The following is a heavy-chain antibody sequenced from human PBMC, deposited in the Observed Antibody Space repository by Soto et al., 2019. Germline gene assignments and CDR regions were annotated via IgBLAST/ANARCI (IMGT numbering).Heavy chain of an antibody. J-gene: IGHJ4*02. Sequence: PSETLSLTCTVSGDSVTSGNYYWTWIRQPPGKGLEWIGEINHSGSTNYNPSLQSRVTISVDTSKNQFSLKLSSVTAADTAVYYCARGMGPLEEWEQWYYFDYWGQGTLVTVSS. V-gene: IGHV4-61*01. CDR1: GDSVTSGNYY. CDR3: ARGMGPLEEWEQWYYFDY. D-gene: IGHD1-26*01. CDR2: INHSGST.